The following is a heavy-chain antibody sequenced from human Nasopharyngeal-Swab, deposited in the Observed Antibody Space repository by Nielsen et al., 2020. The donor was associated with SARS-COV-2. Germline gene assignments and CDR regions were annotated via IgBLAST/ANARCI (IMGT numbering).Heavy chain of an antibody. Sequence: GESLKISCAASGFTFSNAWMSWVRQAPGKGLEWVGRIKSKTDGGTTDYAAPVKGRFTISRDDSKNTLYLQMNSLKTEDTAVYYCTTEDIVVMVAGDEYFQHWGQGTLVTVSS. CDR1: GFTFSNAW. D-gene: IGHD2-15*01. V-gene: IGHV3-15*01. CDR2: IKSKTDGGTT. J-gene: IGHJ1*01. CDR3: TTEDIVVMVAGDEYFQH.